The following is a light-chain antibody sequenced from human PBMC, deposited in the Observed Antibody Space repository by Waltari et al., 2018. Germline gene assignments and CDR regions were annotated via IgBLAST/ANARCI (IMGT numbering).Light chain of an antibody. J-gene: IGLJ3*02. CDR1: NSNIGNNY. V-gene: IGLV1-51*01. CDR3: GTWDTSLSGGV. CDR2: DNS. Sequence: QSVLTPPPSVSAAPGQKVTISCSGSNSNIGNNYVSWYQQVPGTAPKLLIYDNSERPSGIPDRFSGSKSGTSATLDITGLQTGDEADYYCGTWDTSLSGGVFGGGTKLTVL.